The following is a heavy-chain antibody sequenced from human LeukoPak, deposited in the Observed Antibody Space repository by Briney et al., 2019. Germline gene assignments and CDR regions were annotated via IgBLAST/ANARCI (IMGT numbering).Heavy chain of an antibody. J-gene: IGHJ6*02. D-gene: IGHD5-18*01. Sequence: GGSLRLSCAASGFTFSSNWMSWVRQAPGKGLEWVANIKQDGSEKYYVDSVKGRFTISRDNAKNSLYLQMNSLRAEDTAVYYCARAVDTANYYYGMDVWGQGTTVTVSS. CDR2: IKQDGSEK. V-gene: IGHV3-7*03. CDR1: GFTFSSNW. CDR3: ARAVDTANYYYGMDV.